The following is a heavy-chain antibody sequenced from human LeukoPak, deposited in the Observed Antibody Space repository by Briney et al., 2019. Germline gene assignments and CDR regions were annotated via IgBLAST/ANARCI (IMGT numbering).Heavy chain of an antibody. D-gene: IGHD3-3*01. CDR2: MNPNSGNT. Sequence: ASVKVSCKASGYTFTSYDINWVRQATGQGLEWMGWMNPNSGNTGYAQKFQGRVTITRNTSISTAYMELSSLGSEDTAVYYCARGNDFWSGYGFDYWGQGTLVTVSS. CDR1: GYTFTSYD. V-gene: IGHV1-8*03. CDR3: ARGNDFWSGYGFDY. J-gene: IGHJ4*02.